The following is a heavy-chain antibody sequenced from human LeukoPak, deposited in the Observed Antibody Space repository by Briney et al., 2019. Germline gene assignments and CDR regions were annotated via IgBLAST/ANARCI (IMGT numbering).Heavy chain of an antibody. Sequence: GGSLRLSCAASGFTFSSYAMSWVRQAPGKGLEWVSAISGSGGSTYYADSVKGRFTISRDNSKNMLYLQMNSLRAEDTAVYYCAKLYCSGGSCYYFDYWGQGTLVTVSS. CDR2: ISGSGGST. D-gene: IGHD2-15*01. CDR3: AKLYCSGGSCYYFDY. CDR1: GFTFSSYA. J-gene: IGHJ4*02. V-gene: IGHV3-23*01.